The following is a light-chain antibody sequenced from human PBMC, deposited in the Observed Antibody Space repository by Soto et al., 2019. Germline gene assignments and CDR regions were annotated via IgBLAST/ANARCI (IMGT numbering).Light chain of an antibody. J-gene: IGKJ1*01. Sequence: DIQMTQSPSSLSASVGDRVTITCRASQRISNYLKWYQQKPGNAPKLLIYGASSLQSGATSRFSGSRSGNDFTITSSSLQPEDVASYYCQQSYSPWTFGQGSQVDIK. CDR2: GAS. CDR3: QQSYSPWT. CDR1: QRISNY. V-gene: IGKV1-39*01.